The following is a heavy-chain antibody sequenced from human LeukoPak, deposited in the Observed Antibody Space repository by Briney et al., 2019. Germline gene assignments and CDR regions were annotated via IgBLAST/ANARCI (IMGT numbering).Heavy chain of an antibody. V-gene: IGHV5-51*01. CDR3: ARTLGYCSGGSCYRDAFDI. CDR1: GYSFTTYW. D-gene: IGHD2-15*01. CDR2: IYPGDSDT. Sequence: GESLKISCKGSGYSFTTYWIGWVRQMPGKGLEWMGVIYPGDSDTRYSPSFQGQVTISADKSISTAYLQWSSLKASDTAMYYCARTLGYCSGGSCYRDAFDIWGPGTMVTVFS. J-gene: IGHJ3*02.